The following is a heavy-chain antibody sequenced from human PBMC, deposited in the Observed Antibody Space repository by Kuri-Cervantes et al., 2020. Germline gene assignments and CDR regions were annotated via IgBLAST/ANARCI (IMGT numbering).Heavy chain of an antibody. V-gene: IGHV3-30-3*01. Sequence: GESLKISCAASGFTFSSHAMHWVRQAPGKGLEWVAVISYDGSNKYYADSVKGRFTISRDNSKNTLFLQMNSLRAEDTAVYYCARDEAYGSGSTPFDYWGQGTLVTVSS. D-gene: IGHD3-10*01. CDR3: ARDEAYGSGSTPFDY. CDR2: ISYDGSNK. CDR1: GFTFSSHA. J-gene: IGHJ4*02.